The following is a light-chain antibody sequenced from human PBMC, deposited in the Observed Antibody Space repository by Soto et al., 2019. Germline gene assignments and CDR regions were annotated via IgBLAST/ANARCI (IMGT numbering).Light chain of an antibody. CDR1: SSNVGSYKL. V-gene: IGLV2-23*02. J-gene: IGLJ1*01. Sequence: QSVLTQPASVSGSPGQSITISCTGTSSNVGSYKLVSWYQQHPGKAPKLMIFEVNKRPSEVSNRFSGSKSGNTAYLTISGLKVEDEADYSCWSYGGSPKCVFGNGKKVTV. CDR3: WSYGGSPKCV. CDR2: EVN.